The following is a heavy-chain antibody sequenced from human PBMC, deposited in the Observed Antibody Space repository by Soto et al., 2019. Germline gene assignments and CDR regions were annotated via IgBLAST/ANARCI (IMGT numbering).Heavy chain of an antibody. J-gene: IGHJ3*02. CDR1: GGSISSGGYY. Sequence: QVQLQESGPGLVKPSQTLSLTCTVSGGSISSGGYYWSWIRQHPGKGLEWIGYIYYSGSTYYNPSLKSRVTISVDTSKNQFSLKLSSVTAADTAVYDCARYNEXTRRHAFDIWGQGTMVTVSS. V-gene: IGHV4-31*03. CDR2: IYYSGST. CDR3: ARYNEXTRRHAFDI. D-gene: IGHD1-20*01.